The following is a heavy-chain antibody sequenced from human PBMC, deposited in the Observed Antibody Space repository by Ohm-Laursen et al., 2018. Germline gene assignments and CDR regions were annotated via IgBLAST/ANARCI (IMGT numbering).Heavy chain of an antibody. CDR2: INHSEST. Sequence: TLSLTCSISGGSIDVYYWSWIRQPPGKGLEWIGEINHSESTNYNPSLKSRFTITVDTSKNQFSLKLSSLTAADTAVYYCARQSPSRNYYDDSGYYGPFDFWGQGTLVTVSS. CDR3: ARQSPSRNYYDDSGYYGPFDF. V-gene: IGHV4-34*01. J-gene: IGHJ4*01. CDR1: GGSIDVYY. D-gene: IGHD3-22*01.